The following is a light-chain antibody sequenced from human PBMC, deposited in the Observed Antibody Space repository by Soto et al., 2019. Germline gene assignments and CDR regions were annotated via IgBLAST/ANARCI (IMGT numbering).Light chain of an antibody. J-gene: IGKJ4*01. Sequence: EIVLTQSPATLSLSPGERATLSCRASQSVSSYLAWYQQKPGQAPRLLIYDASNRATGIPARFSGSGSWTDFTLTISSLEPEDFAVYYCQQRSNWEALTFGGGTKVEIK. V-gene: IGKV3-11*01. CDR1: QSVSSY. CDR3: QQRSNWEALT. CDR2: DAS.